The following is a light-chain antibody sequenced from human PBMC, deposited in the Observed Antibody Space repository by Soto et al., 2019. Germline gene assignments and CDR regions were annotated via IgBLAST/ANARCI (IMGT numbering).Light chain of an antibody. Sequence: IALTQSTSTMSPRCGQTAPLSCRASQSVSSYLAWYQQKPGQAPRLLIYDASNRATGIPARFSGSGSGTDFTLTISSLEPEDFAVYYCQQRSNWPRTFGQGAKV. CDR2: DAS. CDR3: QQRSNWPRT. V-gene: IGKV3-11*01. J-gene: IGKJ1*01. CDR1: QSVSSY.